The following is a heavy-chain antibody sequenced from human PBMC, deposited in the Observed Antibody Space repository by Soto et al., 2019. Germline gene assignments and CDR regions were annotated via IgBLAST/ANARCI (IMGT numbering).Heavy chain of an antibody. CDR3: AGMPGVREGY. J-gene: IGHJ4*02. Sequence: EVQLVESGGGLVQPGGSLRLSCAASGFTVSSNYMSWVRQAPGKGLEWVSVIYSGGSTYYADSVKGRFTISRHNSKNTLYIQMNSLSADDTGVYYCAGMPGVREGYWGQGTLVTVSS. V-gene: IGHV3-53*04. D-gene: IGHD6-13*01. CDR2: IYSGGST. CDR1: GFTVSSNY.